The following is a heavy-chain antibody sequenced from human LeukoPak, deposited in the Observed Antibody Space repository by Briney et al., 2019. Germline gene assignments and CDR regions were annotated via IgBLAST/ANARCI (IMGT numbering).Heavy chain of an antibody. V-gene: IGHV1-69*05. CDR3: ARDHYYDSSGYYGDAFDI. CDR1: GGTFSSYA. Sequence: VASVKVSCKASGGTFSSYAITWARQAPGQGLEWMGGIIPIFGKAKYAQKFQGRVTITRDTSASTAYMELSSLRSEDTAVYYCARDHYYDSSGYYGDAFDIWGQGTMVTVSS. J-gene: IGHJ3*02. CDR2: IIPIFGKA. D-gene: IGHD3-22*01.